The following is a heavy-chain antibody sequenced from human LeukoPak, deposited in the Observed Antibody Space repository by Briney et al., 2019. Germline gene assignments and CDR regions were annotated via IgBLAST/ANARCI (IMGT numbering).Heavy chain of an antibody. D-gene: IGHD2-2*01. J-gene: IGHJ4*02. CDR2: IYYSGST. V-gene: IGHV4-31*03. CDR3: ARVPGYCSSTSCSYYFDY. Sequence: SETLSLTCTVSGGSISSGGYYWSWIRQHPGKGLEWIGYIYYSGSTYYNPSLKSRVTISVDTSETQFSLKLSSVTAADTAVYYCARVPGYCSSTSCSYYFDYWGQGTLVTVSS. CDR1: GGSISSGGYY.